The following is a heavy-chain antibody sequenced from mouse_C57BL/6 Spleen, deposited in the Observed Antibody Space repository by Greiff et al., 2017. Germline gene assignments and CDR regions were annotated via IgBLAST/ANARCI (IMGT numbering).Heavy chain of an antibody. J-gene: IGHJ2*01. CDR1: GYTFTSYW. Sequence: QVQLKQPGAELVKPGASVKLSCKASGYTFTSYWMHWVKQRPGQGLEWIGMIHPNSGSTNYNEKFKSKATLTVDKSSSTAYMQLSSLTSEDSAVYYCAREGYKSYYFDYWGQGTTLTVSS. CDR2: IHPNSGST. D-gene: IGHD1-3*01. V-gene: IGHV1-64*01. CDR3: AREGYKSYYFDY.